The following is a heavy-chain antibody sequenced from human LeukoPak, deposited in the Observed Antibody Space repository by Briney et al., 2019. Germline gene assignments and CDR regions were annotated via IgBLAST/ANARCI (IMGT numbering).Heavy chain of an antibody. D-gene: IGHD3-3*01. CDR1: GGSVTITNW. CDR3: AREGGFYRPLHY. J-gene: IGHJ4*02. Sequence: SETLSLTCDVSGGSVTITNWWTWVRQPPGKGLEWIGEVHLDGRTNYNPSLKSRLIMSVDLPENHISLKLTSVTGAHTAVYYCAREGGFYRPLHYSGQGTLVTVS. V-gene: IGHV4-4*02. CDR2: VHLDGRT.